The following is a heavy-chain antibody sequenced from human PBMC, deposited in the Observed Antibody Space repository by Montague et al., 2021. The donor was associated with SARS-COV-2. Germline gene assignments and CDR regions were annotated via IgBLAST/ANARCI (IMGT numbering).Heavy chain of an antibody. V-gene: IGHV4-59*02. CDR3: ARGLGYTSMFRFFDY. Sequence: SETLSLTCALSGGSASGYYWAWIRQPPGKGLEWIGYMYYTGISNYNPSLKSRVSMSIDTSKNHFSLNLTSVAAADTGVYYCARGLGYTSMFRFFDYWGHGAQVTVSS. J-gene: IGHJ4*01. CDR1: GGSASGYY. CDR2: MYYTGIS. D-gene: IGHD2-2*02.